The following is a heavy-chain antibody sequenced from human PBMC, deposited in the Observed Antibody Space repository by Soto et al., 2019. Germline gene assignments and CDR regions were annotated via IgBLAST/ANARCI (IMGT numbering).Heavy chain of an antibody. CDR1: GSIFRGYG. D-gene: IGHD2-8*01. V-gene: IGHV3-33*01. CDR2: IRFDGSNI. J-gene: IGHJ4*02. Sequence: QVQLVESGGGVVQPGRSLRLSCAASGSIFRGYGMHWIRQAPGKGLEWVAVIRFDGSNINYADSVMGRFTISRDNSKNTLNLEMNRLRVEDTAVYYCARDGFGVTAFWGYLDYWGQGTLVTVSS. CDR3: ARDGFGVTAFWGYLDY.